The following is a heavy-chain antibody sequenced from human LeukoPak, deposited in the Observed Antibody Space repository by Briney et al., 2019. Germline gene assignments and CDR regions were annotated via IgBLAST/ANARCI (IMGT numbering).Heavy chain of an antibody. CDR2: ICTSGST. D-gene: IGHD6-13*01. V-gene: IGHV4-61*02. Sequence: PSQTLSLTCTVSGGSISSGSYYWTWMRQPAGKGLEWIGRICTSGSTNYNPSLKSRVTISVDTSKNQFSLKLSSVTAADTAVYYCARVGRGRSSWLYDYWGQGTLVTVSS. CDR3: ARVGRGRSSWLYDY. J-gene: IGHJ4*02. CDR1: GGSISSGSYY.